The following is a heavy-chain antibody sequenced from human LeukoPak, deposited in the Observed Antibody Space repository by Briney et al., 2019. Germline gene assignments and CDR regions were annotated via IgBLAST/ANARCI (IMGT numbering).Heavy chain of an antibody. D-gene: IGHD1-26*01. J-gene: IGHJ5*02. CDR1: GYTFTSYD. Sequence: ASVKVSCKASGYTFTSYDINWVRQATGQGLEWMGWMNPNSGNTGYAQKFQGRVTMTRNTSISTAYMELSSLRSEDTAVYYCASGGSHYGWFDPWGQGTLVTVSS. V-gene: IGHV1-8*01. CDR3: ASGGSHYGWFDP. CDR2: MNPNSGNT.